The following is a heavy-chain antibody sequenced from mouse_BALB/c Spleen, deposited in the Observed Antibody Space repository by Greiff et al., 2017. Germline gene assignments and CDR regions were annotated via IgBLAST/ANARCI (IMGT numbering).Heavy chain of an antibody. Sequence: VQLHQSGAELMKPGASVKISCKATGYTFSSYWIVWVTQRPGHGLEWIGEILPGSGSTNYNEKFKGKAPFTTDTSTNTAYMQLSSLTSEDSAVYYCARRRGKGLYYFDYWGQGTTLTVSS. CDR2: ILPGSGST. CDR1: GYTFSSYW. V-gene: IGHV1-9*01. J-gene: IGHJ2*01. CDR3: ARRRGKGLYYFDY.